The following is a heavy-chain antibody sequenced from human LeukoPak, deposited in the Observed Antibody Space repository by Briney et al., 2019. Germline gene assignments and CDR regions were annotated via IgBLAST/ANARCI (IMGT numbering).Heavy chain of an antibody. J-gene: IGHJ4*02. V-gene: IGHV4-38-2*02. CDR2: IYYSGST. CDR1: GYSISSDYY. CDR3: ARGYDYVWGSYRPLDY. D-gene: IGHD3-16*02. Sequence: PSETLSLTCTVSGYSISSDYYWAWIRQPPGKGLEWIGSIYYSGSTYYNPSLKSRVTISVDTSKNQFSLKLSSVTAADTAVYYCARGYDYVWGSYRPLDYWGQGTLVTVSS.